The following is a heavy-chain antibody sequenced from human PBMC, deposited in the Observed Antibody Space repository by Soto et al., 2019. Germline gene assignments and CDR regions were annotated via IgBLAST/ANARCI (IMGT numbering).Heavy chain of an antibody. V-gene: IGHV4-61*08. CDR1: GGSVSSGGYY. CDR3: ARDRGHHDSSGYYQAPFDY. J-gene: IGHJ4*02. CDR2: IHDSGST. Sequence: PSETLSLTCTVSGGSVSSGGYYWSWIRQPPGKGLEWIGYIHDSGSTHYNPSLKSRVTISVDTSKNQFSLMLNSVIAADTAVYYCARDRGHHDSSGYYQAPFDYWGLGTLVTVSS. D-gene: IGHD3-22*01.